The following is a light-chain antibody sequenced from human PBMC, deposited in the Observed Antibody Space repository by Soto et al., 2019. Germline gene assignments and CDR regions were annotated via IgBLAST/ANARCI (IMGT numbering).Light chain of an antibody. Sequence: QSVLTEPPSASGTPGQRVTISCSGSRSNIGSNTVNWYQQLPGTAPKLLIYSNNQRPSGVPDRFSGSKSGTSASLAISGLQSEDEADYYCVAWHDRLTGFEVIGGGTKLTVL. CDR1: RSNIGSNT. J-gene: IGLJ2*01. CDR3: VAWHDRLTGFEV. CDR2: SNN. V-gene: IGLV1-44*01.